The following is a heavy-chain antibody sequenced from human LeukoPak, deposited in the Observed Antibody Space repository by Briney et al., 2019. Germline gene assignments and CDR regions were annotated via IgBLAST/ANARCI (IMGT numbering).Heavy chain of an antibody. Sequence: SETLSLTCTVSGGSISSYYWNWIRQPPGKGLEWIGYISYSGSTNYNPSLESRVTISLDTSWNQFSLKLTSVTAADTAVYYCATTFPGTYGGLYYFDNWVQGTLVTVSS. V-gene: IGHV4-59*01. CDR3: ATTFPGTYGGLYYFDN. CDR1: GGSISSYY. CDR2: ISYSGST. D-gene: IGHD3-10*01. J-gene: IGHJ4*02.